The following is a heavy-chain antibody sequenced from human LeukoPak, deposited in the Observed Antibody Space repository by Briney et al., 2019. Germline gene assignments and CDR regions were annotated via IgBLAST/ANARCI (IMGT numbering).Heavy chain of an antibody. D-gene: IGHD6-19*01. Sequence: GGSLRLSCAASGFTFSSYSMNWVRQAPGKGLEWVSSISSSSSYIYYADSVKGRFTISRDNAKNSLYLQMNSLRAEDTAVYFCAKDGRIAVAPYYFDYWGQGTLVTVSS. V-gene: IGHV3-21*04. J-gene: IGHJ4*02. CDR3: AKDGRIAVAPYYFDY. CDR1: GFTFSSYS. CDR2: ISSSSSYI.